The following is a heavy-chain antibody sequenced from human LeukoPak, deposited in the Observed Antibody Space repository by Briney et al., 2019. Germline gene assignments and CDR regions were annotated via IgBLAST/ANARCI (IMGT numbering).Heavy chain of an antibody. CDR2: INHSGST. CDR3: ARTTLEVFGVVILDY. J-gene: IGHJ4*02. D-gene: IGHD3-3*01. V-gene: IGHV4-34*01. CDR1: GGSFSGYY. Sequence: SETLSLTCAVYGGSFSGYYWSWIRQPPGKGLEWIGEINHSGSTNYNPSLKSRVTISVDTSKNQFSLKLSSVTAADTAVYYCARTTLEVFGVVILDYWGQGTLVTVSS.